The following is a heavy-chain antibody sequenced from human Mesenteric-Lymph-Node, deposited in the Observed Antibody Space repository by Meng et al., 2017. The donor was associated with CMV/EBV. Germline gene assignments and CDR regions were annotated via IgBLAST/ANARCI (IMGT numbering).Heavy chain of an antibody. V-gene: IGHV4-59*12. D-gene: IGHD3-9*01. J-gene: IGHJ5*02. CDR2: IYYTGRT. CDR1: GGSLSSFY. CDR3: ADGIRDFDSQNWFDP. Sequence: ESLRLSCTVSGGSLSSFYWTSVRQSPWMGLEWIGYIYYTGRTNYNPSLKSRLTISIDTSKDQISLKLSSVTAADTSVYQAADGIRDFDSQNWFDPWGQGTLVTVSS.